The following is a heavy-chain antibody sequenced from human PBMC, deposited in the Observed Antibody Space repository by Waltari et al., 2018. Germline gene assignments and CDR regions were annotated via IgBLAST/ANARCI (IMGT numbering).Heavy chain of an antibody. CDR2: IYHSGST. V-gene: IGHV4-38-2*01. CDR3: ARVGYSSHLGEFPNLFDY. CDR1: GYSISSGYY. Sequence: QVQLQESGPGLVKPSETLSLTCAVSGYSISSGYYWGWIRHPPGKGLEWIGSIYHSGSTYYNPSLKSRVTISVDTSKNQFSLKLSSVTAADTAVYYCARVGYSSHLGEFPNLFDYWGQGTLVTVSS. J-gene: IGHJ4*02. D-gene: IGHD6-19*01.